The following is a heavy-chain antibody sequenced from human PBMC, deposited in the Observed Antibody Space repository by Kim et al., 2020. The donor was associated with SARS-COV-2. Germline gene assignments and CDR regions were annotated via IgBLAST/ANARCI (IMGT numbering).Heavy chain of an antibody. V-gene: IGHV3-23*01. CDR3: AKEGDRVRGVIIKRGSEIDY. D-gene: IGHD3-10*01. Sequence: GGSLRLSCAASGFTFSSYAMSWVRQAPGKGLEWVSAISGSGGSTYYADSVKGRFTISRDNSKNTLYLQMNSLRAEDTAVYYCAKEGDRVRGVIIKRGSEIDYWGQGTLVTVSS. CDR2: ISGSGGST. CDR1: GFTFSSYA. J-gene: IGHJ4*02.